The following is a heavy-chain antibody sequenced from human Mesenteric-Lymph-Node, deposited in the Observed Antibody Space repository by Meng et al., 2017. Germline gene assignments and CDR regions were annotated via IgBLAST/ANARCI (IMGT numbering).Heavy chain of an antibody. V-gene: IGHV3-21*01. D-gene: IGHD6-19*01. CDR1: GYTFSSYA. Sequence: SCKASGYTFSSYAMSWVRQAPGKGLEWVSSISSSSSYIYYADSVKGRFTISRDNTKNSLYLQMNSLRAEDTAVYYCARVRSSGWQWYFDYWGQGTLVTVSS. CDR3: ARVRSSGWQWYFDY. J-gene: IGHJ4*02. CDR2: ISSSSSYI.